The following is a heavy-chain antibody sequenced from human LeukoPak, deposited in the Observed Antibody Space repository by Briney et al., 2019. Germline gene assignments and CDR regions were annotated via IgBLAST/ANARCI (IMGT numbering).Heavy chain of an antibody. V-gene: IGHV1-3*01. J-gene: IGHJ3*02. Sequence: ASVKVSCKASVDTFTSYAMHWVRQAPGQRLEWMGWINAGKGNTKYSQKFQGRVTITADESTSTAYMELNSLRSEDTAIYYCARGADIVITGSFNIWGQGTMVTVSS. D-gene: IGHD3-16*01. CDR1: VDTFTSYA. CDR3: ARGADIVITGSFNI. CDR2: INAGKGNT.